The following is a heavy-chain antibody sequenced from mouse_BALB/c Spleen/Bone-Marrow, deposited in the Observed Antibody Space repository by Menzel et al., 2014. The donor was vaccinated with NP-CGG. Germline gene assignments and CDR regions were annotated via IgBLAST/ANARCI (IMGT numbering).Heavy chain of an antibody. Sequence: EVQVVESGGGLVKPGGSLKLSCAASGFTFSSYAMSWVRQTPEKRLEWVASTSSGGSTYYPDSVKGRFTISRDNARNILYLQMSSLRSEDTAMYYCAGVNYYGSFDYWGQGTTLTVSS. CDR1: GFTFSSYA. CDR2: TSSGGST. CDR3: AGVNYYGSFDY. D-gene: IGHD1-2*01. V-gene: IGHV5-6-5*01. J-gene: IGHJ2*01.